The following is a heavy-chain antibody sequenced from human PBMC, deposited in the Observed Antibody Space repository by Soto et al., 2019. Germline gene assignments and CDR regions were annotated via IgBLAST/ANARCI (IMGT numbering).Heavy chain of an antibody. J-gene: IGHJ4*02. CDR1: GASINSSTYY. V-gene: IGHV4-39*01. Sequence: KTSETLSLTCTVSGASINSSTYYWGWIRQPPGKGLEWIGSVFSSGTTYYSPSLKGRVTILMDMSRNQFFLNLNSVTAADTATYYCARRRVFFDYWGQGARVTVSS. CDR2: VFSSGTT. CDR3: ARRRVFFDY.